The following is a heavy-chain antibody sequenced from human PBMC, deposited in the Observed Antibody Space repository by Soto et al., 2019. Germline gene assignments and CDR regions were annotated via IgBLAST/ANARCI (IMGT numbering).Heavy chain of an antibody. J-gene: IGHJ4*02. D-gene: IGHD3-22*01. V-gene: IGHV1-2*04. CDR2: INPNSGDT. CDR1: GYTFTGYY. CDR3: ARARVYYDTGGYFNS. Sequence: ASVKVSCKASGYTFTGYYLHWVRQAPGQGLEWMGRINPNSGDTIYAQKFQGWVTMTRDTSINTAYMELSRLRSDDTAVYYCARARVYYDTGGYFNSWGQGTLVTVSS.